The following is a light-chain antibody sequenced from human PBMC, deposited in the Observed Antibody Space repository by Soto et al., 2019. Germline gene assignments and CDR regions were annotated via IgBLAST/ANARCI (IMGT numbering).Light chain of an antibody. Sequence: DIQMTQSPSSLTASVGDTVTITCRPRQNIVNCVNWYQQRPGKAPDLLISAASTLHSGDPSRFSGSGSGTVFTLTISSLQPEDCATYYCQQTYSGRTFGQGTKVDIK. CDR1: QNIVNC. CDR3: QQTYSGRT. V-gene: IGKV1-39*01. CDR2: AAS. J-gene: IGKJ1*01.